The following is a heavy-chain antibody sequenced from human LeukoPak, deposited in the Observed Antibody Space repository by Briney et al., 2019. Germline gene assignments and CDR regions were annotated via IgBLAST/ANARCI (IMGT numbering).Heavy chain of an antibody. CDR2: ISYDGSNK. CDR3: AKSLGSRDGYNYGYYYYYGMDV. D-gene: IGHD5-24*01. J-gene: IGHJ6*02. Sequence: GSLRLSCAASGFTFSSYGMHWVRQAPGKGLEWVAVISYDGSNKYYADSVKGRFTISRDNSKNTLYLQMNSLRAEDTAVYYCAKSLGSRDGYNYGYYYYYGMDVWGQGTTVTVSS. CDR1: GFTFSSYG. V-gene: IGHV3-30*18.